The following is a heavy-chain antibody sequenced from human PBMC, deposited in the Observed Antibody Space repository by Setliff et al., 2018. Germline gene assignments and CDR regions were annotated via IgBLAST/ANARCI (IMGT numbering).Heavy chain of an antibody. CDR3: AREQSNYDFWSGYYGSYYYYMDV. Sequence: PSETLSLTCTVSGGSISSHYWSWIRQPPGKGLEWIGYIYTSGSTNYNPSLKSRVTISVDTSKNQFSLKLSSVTAADTAVYYCAREQSNYDFWSGYYGSYYYYMDVWGKGTTVTVSS. D-gene: IGHD3-3*01. V-gene: IGHV4-4*08. CDR1: GGSISSHY. CDR2: IYTSGST. J-gene: IGHJ6*03.